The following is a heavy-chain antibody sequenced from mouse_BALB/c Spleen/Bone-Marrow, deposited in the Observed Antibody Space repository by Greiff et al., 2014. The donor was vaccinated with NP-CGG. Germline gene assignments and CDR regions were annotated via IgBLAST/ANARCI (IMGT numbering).Heavy chain of an antibody. D-gene: IGHD1-1*01. Sequence: EVQLQESGPDLVEPGASVKMPCKASGYSFTDYYMHWVKQSHGKSLEWIGRVNPNNGGTSYNQKFQGKAILTVDKSSSTAYMELRSLTSEDSAIYYCAGGDYGSRYRYFDVWGAGTTVTVSS. CDR2: VNPNNGGT. CDR3: AGGDYGSRYRYFDV. CDR1: GYSFTDYY. V-gene: IGHV1-18*01. J-gene: IGHJ1*01.